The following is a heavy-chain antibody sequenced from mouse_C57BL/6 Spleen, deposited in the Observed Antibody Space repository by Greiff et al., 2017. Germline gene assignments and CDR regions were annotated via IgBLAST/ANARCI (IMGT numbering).Heavy chain of an antibody. D-gene: IGHD2-4*01. CDR3: AREEGDYDWFAY. V-gene: IGHV1-82*01. J-gene: IGHJ3*01. Sequence: VQLQQSGPELVKPGASVKISCKASGYAFSSSWMNWVKQRPGKGLEWIGRIYPGDGDTNYNGKFKGKATLTADKSSSTAYMQLSSLTSEDSAVYFCAREEGDYDWFAYWGQGTLVTVSA. CDR2: IYPGDGDT. CDR1: GYAFSSSW.